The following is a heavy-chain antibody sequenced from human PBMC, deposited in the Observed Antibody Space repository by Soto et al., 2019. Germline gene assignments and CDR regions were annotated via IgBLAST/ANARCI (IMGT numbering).Heavy chain of an antibody. D-gene: IGHD2-15*01. Sequence: CKVPAYTLTDFPIHWVRQAPGKGLEWMGGSNPEEGETIFAQKFQGRVTMTEDTSTDIVYLELSSLRSEDTAVYYCAIGGGAAEYDYWGQGTLVTVSS. J-gene: IGHJ4*02. CDR1: AYTLTDFP. CDR2: SNPEEGET. V-gene: IGHV1-24*01. CDR3: AIGGGAAEYDY.